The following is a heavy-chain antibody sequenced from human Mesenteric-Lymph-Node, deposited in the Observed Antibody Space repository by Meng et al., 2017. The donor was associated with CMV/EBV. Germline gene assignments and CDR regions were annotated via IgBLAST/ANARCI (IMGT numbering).Heavy chain of an antibody. V-gene: IGHV3-30-3*01. CDR3: AKDPEGY. CDR2: ISYDGSNQ. Sequence: QVHLVESGGGVVQPGRSLRLSCAASGFTFSCYGMYWVRQAPGKGLEWVAFISYDGSNQHYTDSVKGRFTISRDNSKNTMYLQMNSLRVEDTAVYYCAKDPEGYWGQGTLVTVSS. CDR1: GFTFSCYG. J-gene: IGHJ4*02.